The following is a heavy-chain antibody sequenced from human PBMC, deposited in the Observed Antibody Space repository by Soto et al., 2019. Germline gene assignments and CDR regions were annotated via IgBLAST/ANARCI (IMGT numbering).Heavy chain of an antibody. CDR3: ARDPPQPPYYDFWSGYYEAEGGFQAFDY. D-gene: IGHD3-3*01. J-gene: IGHJ4*02. CDR2: ISSSSSYI. Sequence: GGSLRLSCAASGFTFSSYSMNWVRQAPGKVLEWVSSISSSSSYIYYADSVKGRFTISRDNAKNSLYLQMNSLRAEDTAVYYCARDPPQPPYYDFWSGYYEAEGGFQAFDYWGQGTLVNVSS. CDR1: GFTFSSYS. V-gene: IGHV3-21*01.